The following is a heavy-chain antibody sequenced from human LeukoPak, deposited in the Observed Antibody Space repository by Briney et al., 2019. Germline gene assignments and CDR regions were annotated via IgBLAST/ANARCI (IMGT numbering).Heavy chain of an antibody. CDR3: AKVPHYDYVWGSYRPYFDY. CDR1: GFTYSSYA. D-gene: IGHD3-16*02. CDR2: ISGSGGST. Sequence: GGSLRLSCAASGFTYSSYAMSWVRQPPGKGLEWVSAISGSGGSTYYADSVKGRCTISRDNSKNTLDLQMNSLRAEDTAVYYCAKVPHYDYVWGSYRPYFDYWGQGTLVTVSS. J-gene: IGHJ4*02. V-gene: IGHV3-23*01.